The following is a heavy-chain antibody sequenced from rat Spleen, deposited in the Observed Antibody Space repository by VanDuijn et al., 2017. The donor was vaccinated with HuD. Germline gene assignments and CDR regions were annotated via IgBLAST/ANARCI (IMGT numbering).Heavy chain of an antibody. V-gene: IGHV5-46*01. CDR2: ISSGGGST. J-gene: IGHJ2*01. CDR1: GFTFSSFP. CDR3: TIDGIAAISITTTG. D-gene: IGHD1-2*01. Sequence: EVQLVESGGGLVQPGRSLKLSCAASGFTFSSFPMAWVRQAPKKGLEWVASISSGGGSTYYPDSVKGRFTISRDNAKSTLYLQMNSLRSEDTATYYCTIDGIAAISITTTGWGQGVMVTVSS.